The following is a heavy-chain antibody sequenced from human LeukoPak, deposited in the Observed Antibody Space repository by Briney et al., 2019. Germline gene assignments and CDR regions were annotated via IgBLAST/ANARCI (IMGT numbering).Heavy chain of an antibody. J-gene: IGHJ4*02. V-gene: IGHV1-18*01. CDR3: ARVGGEVIPAAHKFAY. Sequence: GASVKVSCKASGYTFITYGISWVRQAPGQGLEWMGWISAYNGYTNYARKFQGRVTMTTDTSTSTVYMELRNLRSDDTAFYYCARVGGEVIPAAHKFAYWGQGTLITVSS. CDR1: GYTFITYG. CDR2: ISAYNGYT. D-gene: IGHD2-2*01.